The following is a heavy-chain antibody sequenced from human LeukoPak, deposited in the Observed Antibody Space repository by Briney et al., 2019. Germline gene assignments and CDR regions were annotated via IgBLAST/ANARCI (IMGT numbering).Heavy chain of an antibody. CDR1: GFTFGDYL. J-gene: IGHJ4*02. Sequence: PGRSLRLSCITSGFTFGDYLMTWVRQAPGKGLEWVGVIKSKAGGGTTEYAASVKGRFTISRDDSKSIVSMQMNNLKSEDTAVYYRSRVSHYNFWRGDYHPLPSFEYRGQGTLVIGSS. CDR2: IKSKAGGGTT. CDR3: SRVSHYNFWRGDYHPLPSFEY. D-gene: IGHD3-3*01. V-gene: IGHV3-49*04.